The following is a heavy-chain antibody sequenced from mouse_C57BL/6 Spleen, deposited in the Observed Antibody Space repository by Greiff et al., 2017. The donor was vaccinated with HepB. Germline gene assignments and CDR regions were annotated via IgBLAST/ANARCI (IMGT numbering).Heavy chain of an antibody. CDR3: ARDGGREAWFAY. CDR2: ISDGGSYT. J-gene: IGHJ3*01. D-gene: IGHD3-3*01. V-gene: IGHV5-4*01. Sequence: EVKLMESGGGLVKPGGSLKLSCAASGFTFSSYAMSWVRQTPEKRLEWVATISDGGSYTYYPDNVKGRFTISRDNAKNNLYLQMSHLKSEDTAMYYCARDGGREAWFAYWGQGTLVTVSA. CDR1: GFTFSSYA.